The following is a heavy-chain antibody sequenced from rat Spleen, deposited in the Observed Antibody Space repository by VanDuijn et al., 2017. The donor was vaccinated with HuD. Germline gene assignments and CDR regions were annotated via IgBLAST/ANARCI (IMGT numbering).Heavy chain of an antibody. V-gene: IGHV2-65*01. CDR1: GFSLTSYY. Sequence: QVQLKETGPGLVQPTQTLSITCTVSGFSLTSYYMQWVRQTPGKGLEWMGFIRSGGSTEYNSEFKSRLSISRDTSKNQVFLKMNSLKTEETGGYYCDCSASGITRLRYWGQGVMVTVSS. CDR3: DCSASGITRLRY. CDR2: IRSGGST. J-gene: IGHJ2*01. D-gene: IGHD1-4*01.